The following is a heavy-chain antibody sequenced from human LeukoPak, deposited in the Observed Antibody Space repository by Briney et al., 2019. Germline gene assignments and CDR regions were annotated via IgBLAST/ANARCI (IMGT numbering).Heavy chain of an antibody. Sequence: ASVKVSCKASGYTFTGYYTHWVRQAPGQGLEWMGWINPNSGGTNYAQKFQGWVTMTRDTSISTAYMELSRLTSDDTAVYYCATEGRFGEFYFDYWGQGTPVTVSS. CDR2: INPNSGGT. D-gene: IGHD3-10*01. V-gene: IGHV1-2*04. J-gene: IGHJ4*02. CDR1: GYTFTGYY. CDR3: ATEGRFGEFYFDY.